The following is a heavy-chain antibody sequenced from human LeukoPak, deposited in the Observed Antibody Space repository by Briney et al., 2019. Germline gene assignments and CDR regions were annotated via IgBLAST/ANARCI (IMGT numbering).Heavy chain of an antibody. V-gene: IGHV3-30-3*01. CDR3: ARDGTIFGVISPDFARNWFDP. Sequence: GGSLRLSCAASGFTFSSYAMHWVRQAPGKGLEWGAVISYDGSNKYYADSVKGRFTISRDNSKNTLYLQMNSLRAEDTAVYYCARDGTIFGVISPDFARNWFDPWGQGTLVTVSS. D-gene: IGHD3-3*01. CDR1: GFTFSSYA. J-gene: IGHJ5*02. CDR2: ISYDGSNK.